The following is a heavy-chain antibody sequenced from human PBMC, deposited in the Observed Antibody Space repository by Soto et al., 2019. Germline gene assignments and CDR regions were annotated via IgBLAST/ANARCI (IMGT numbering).Heavy chain of an antibody. CDR3: AKSQSPMVRGVIEAFDY. V-gene: IGHV3-20*04. J-gene: IGHJ4*02. CDR2: INWNGGTT. CDR1: GFIFDDYG. D-gene: IGHD3-10*01. Sequence: PGGSLRLSCVASGFIFDDYGMNWVRQVPGKGLEWVSGINWNGGTTHYADSVKGRFTISRDNAKNSLYLQMNSLRVEDTALYYCAKSQSPMVRGVIEAFDYWGQGTLVTVSS.